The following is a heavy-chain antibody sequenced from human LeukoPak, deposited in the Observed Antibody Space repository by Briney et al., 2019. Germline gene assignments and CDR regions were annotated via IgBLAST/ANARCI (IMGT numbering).Heavy chain of an antibody. D-gene: IGHD5-18*01. V-gene: IGHV4-38-2*02. J-gene: IGHJ4*02. CDR1: GYSISSGYY. Sequence: SETLSLTCTVSGYSISSGYYWGWIRQPPGKGLEWIGYIYYSGSTYYNPSLKSRVTISVDTSKNQFSLKLSSVTAADTAVYYCASSGYSYGNFDYWGQGTLVTVSS. CDR3: ASSGYSYGNFDY. CDR2: IYYSGST.